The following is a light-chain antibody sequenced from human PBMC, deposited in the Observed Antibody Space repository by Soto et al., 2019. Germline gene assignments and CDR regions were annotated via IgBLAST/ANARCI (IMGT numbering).Light chain of an antibody. J-gene: IGLJ2*01. CDR1: NSNIGAPYD. Sequence: QSVLTQPPSVSGAPGQRVTISCTGNNSNIGAPYDVQWFQQFPGTAPKLLIYGATHRPSGVPERFSGSRSGSSASLTITGLQTEDESFYHCQSFDSGLSGALFGGGTKLTVL. CDR2: GAT. CDR3: QSFDSGLSGAL. V-gene: IGLV1-40*01.